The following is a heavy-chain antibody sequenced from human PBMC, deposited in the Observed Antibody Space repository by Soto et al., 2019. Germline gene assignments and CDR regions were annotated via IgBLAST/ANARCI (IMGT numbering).Heavy chain of an antibody. CDR2: INHSGST. D-gene: IGHD2-15*01. CDR3: ARGRRTSGVVGDFDY. J-gene: IGHJ4*02. V-gene: IGHV4-34*01. Sequence: SETLSLTCAVYGGSFSGYYWSWIRQPPGKGLEWIGEINHSGSTNYNPSLKSRVTISVDTSKNQFSLKLSSVTAADTAVYYCARGRRTSGVVGDFDYWGQGTLVTVSS. CDR1: GGSFSGYY.